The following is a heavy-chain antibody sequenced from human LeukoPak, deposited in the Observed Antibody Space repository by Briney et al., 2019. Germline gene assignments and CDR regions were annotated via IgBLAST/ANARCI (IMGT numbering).Heavy chain of an antibody. D-gene: IGHD6-13*01. CDR2: IYYSGST. J-gene: IGHJ4*02. CDR1: GGSISSYY. CDR3: ARVTGYMVEDYFDS. V-gene: IGHV4-59*01. Sequence: SETLSLTCTVSGGSISSYYWSWIRQPPGKGLEWIGYIYYSGSTNYNPYLKRRITISVDTSKNQFSLRLRSVTAADTAVYYCARVTGYMVEDYFDSWGQGTLVTVSS.